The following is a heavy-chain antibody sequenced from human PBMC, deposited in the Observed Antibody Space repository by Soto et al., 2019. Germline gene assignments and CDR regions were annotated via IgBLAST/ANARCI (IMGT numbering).Heavy chain of an antibody. D-gene: IGHD3-22*01. V-gene: IGHV1-58*01. CDR3: AADQDSSGYYGSSRKFDY. Sequence: GASVKVSCKASGFTFTSSAVQWVRQARGQRLEWIGWIVAGSGNTNYAQKFQERVTITRDMSTSTAYMELSSLRSEDTAVYYCAADQDSSGYYGSSRKFDYWGQGTLVTVSS. CDR1: GFTFTSSA. J-gene: IGHJ4*02. CDR2: IVAGSGNT.